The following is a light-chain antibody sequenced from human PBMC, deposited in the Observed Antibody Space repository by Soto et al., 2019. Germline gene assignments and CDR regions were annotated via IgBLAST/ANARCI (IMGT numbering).Light chain of an antibody. J-gene: IGKJ5*01. Sequence: EIMLTQSPGTLSLSPGERATLSCRASQSVNNRRLAWYQQKPGQAPRFLIYGASTRPIGIPDRFSGSGSGTDFTLTISRLEPEDVAVYYFQQYCSSLIFGQGTRLEIK. CDR3: QQYCSSLI. CDR2: GAS. CDR1: QSVNNRR. V-gene: IGKV3-20*01.